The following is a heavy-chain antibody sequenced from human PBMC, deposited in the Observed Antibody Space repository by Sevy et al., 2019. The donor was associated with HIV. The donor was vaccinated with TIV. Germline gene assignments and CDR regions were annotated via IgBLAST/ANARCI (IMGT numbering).Heavy chain of an antibody. V-gene: IGHV4-39*01. J-gene: IGHJ4*02. CDR2: IYYSGST. CDR3: ADILTGLYYFDY. CDR1: GGSISSSSYY. D-gene: IGHD3-9*01. Sequence: SETLSLTCTVSGGSISSSSYYWGWIRQPPGKGLEWIGSIYYSGSTYYNPSLKSRVTISVYTSKNQFSLKLSSVTAADTAVYYCADILTGLYYFDYWGQGTLVTVSS.